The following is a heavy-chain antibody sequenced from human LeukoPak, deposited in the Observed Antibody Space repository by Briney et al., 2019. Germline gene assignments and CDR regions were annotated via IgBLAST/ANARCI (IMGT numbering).Heavy chain of an antibody. CDR2: ISDYNGNT. CDR3: ARDPLGYCSGGSCYFSDYYYHYGMDV. CDR1: GYTFTSYG. D-gene: IGHD2-15*01. V-gene: IGHV1-18*01. Sequence: ASVKVSCKASGYTFTSYGISWVRQAPGQGLEWMGWISDYNGNTNYALKLQGRVTMTTDTSTSTAYMELRSLRSDDTAVYYCARDPLGYCSGGSCYFSDYYYHYGMDVWGQGATVTVSS. J-gene: IGHJ6*02.